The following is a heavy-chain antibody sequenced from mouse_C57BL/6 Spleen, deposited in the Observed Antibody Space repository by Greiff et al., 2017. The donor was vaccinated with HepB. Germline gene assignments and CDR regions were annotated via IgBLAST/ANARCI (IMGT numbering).Heavy chain of an antibody. D-gene: IGHD1-1*01. J-gene: IGHJ4*01. Sequence: EVQLQQSGPGLVKPSQSLSLTCSVTGYSITSGYYWNWIRQSPGNKLEWMGYISYDGSNNYNPSLKNRISITRDTSKNQFFLKLNSVTNEDTATYYCARELRSYYAMDYWGQGTSVTVSS. CDR3: ARELRSYYAMDY. CDR1: GYSITSGYY. CDR2: ISYDGSN. V-gene: IGHV3-6*01.